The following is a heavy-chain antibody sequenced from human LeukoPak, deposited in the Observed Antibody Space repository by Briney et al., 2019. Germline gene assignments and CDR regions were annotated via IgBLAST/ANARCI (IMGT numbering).Heavy chain of an antibody. V-gene: IGHV3-48*01. CDR3: VRGSQQLLLWYFAY. Sequence: PPGGSLRLSCAASGFTFSSYTMNWVRQAPGKGLQWVSYISSTSSTIYYADSVKGRFTISRDNAKNSLYLQMNSLRAEDTAVYYCVRGSQQLLLWYFAYWGQGTLVTVSS. J-gene: IGHJ4*02. D-gene: IGHD6-13*01. CDR2: ISSTSSTI. CDR1: GFTFSSYT.